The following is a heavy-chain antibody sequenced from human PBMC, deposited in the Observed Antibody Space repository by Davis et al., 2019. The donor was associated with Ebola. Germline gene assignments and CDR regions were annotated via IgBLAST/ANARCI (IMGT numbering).Heavy chain of an antibody. CDR2: ISYDGSEK. V-gene: IGHV3-30*03. Sequence: GGSLRLSCAASGFPFNSYGVNWVRQAPGKGLAWVAIISYDGSEKYYADSVKGRFTISRDNAKNSLFLQMNSLRDEDTAVSYCARDGYSNDWGDYWGQGTLVTVSS. CDR3: ARDGYSNDWGDY. CDR1: GFPFNSYG. J-gene: IGHJ4*02. D-gene: IGHD6-19*01.